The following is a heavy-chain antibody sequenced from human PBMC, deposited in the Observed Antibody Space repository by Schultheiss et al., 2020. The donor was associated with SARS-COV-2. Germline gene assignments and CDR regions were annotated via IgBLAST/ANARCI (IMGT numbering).Heavy chain of an antibody. CDR2: ISGSGGST. J-gene: IGHJ4*02. D-gene: IGHD6-19*01. V-gene: IGHV3-23*01. CDR1: GFTFSSYS. Sequence: GGSLRLSCAASGFTFSSYSMNWVRQAPGKGLEWVSAISGSGGSTYYADSVKGRFTISRDNSKNTLYLQMNSLRAEDTAVYYCAKESAGTMGQAFDYWGQGTLVTVSS. CDR3: AKESAGTMGQAFDY.